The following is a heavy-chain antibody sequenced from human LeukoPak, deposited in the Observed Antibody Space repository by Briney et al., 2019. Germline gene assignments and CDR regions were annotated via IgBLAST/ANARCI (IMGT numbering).Heavy chain of an antibody. V-gene: IGHV4-30-4*01. J-gene: IGHJ4*02. D-gene: IGHD3-22*01. CDR3: ARGDTMIFSAGFVDY. CDR1: GGSISSGDYY. Sequence: PSETLSLTCTVSGGSISSGDYYWSWIRQPPGKGLEWIGYIYYSGSTYYNPSLKSRVTISVDTSKNQFSLKLSSVTAADTAVYYCARGDTMIFSAGFVDYWGQGTLVTVSS. CDR2: IYYSGST.